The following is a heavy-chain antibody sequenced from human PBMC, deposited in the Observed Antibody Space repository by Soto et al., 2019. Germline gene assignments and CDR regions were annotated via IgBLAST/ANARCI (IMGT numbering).Heavy chain of an antibody. D-gene: IGHD6-19*01. CDR2: ISTYNGDT. Sequence: QVQLVQSVTEVKKPGASVPVSCKASGYSFTSYGINWVRQAPGQGLEWMGWISTYNGDTNYAQKFQGRVTMTTDTSTTTAYMELRRLTSDDTAVYFCERGDSTGSPRGWFDPWGQGTVVTVSS. J-gene: IGHJ5*02. CDR1: GYSFTSYG. CDR3: ERGDSTGSPRGWFDP. V-gene: IGHV1-18*04.